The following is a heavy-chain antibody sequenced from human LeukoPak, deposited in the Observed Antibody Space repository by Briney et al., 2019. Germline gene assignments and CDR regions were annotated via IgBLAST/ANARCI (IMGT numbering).Heavy chain of an antibody. Sequence: PSETLSLTCTVSGYSISSGYYWGWIRQPPGKGLEWIGSIYHSGSTYYNPSLKSRVTISVDTSKNQFSLKLRSVTAAGTAVYYCARAVEDFYYYMDVWGKGTTVTVSS. V-gene: IGHV4-38-2*02. CDR3: ARAVEDFYYYMDV. CDR1: GYSISSGYY. D-gene: IGHD6-19*01. CDR2: IYHSGST. J-gene: IGHJ6*03.